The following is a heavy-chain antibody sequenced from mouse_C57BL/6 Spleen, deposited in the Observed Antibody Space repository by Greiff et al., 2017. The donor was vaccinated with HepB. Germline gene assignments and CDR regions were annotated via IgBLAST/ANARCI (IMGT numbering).Heavy chain of an antibody. D-gene: IGHD2-1*01. CDR1: GYTFTSYW. Sequence: VKLQQPGTELVKPGASVKLSCKASGYTFTSYWMHWVKQRPGQGLEWIGNINPSNGGTNYNEKFKSKATLTVDKSSSTAYMQLSSLTSEDSAVYYCARTDYGNYVLAYWGQGTLVTVSA. CDR3: ARTDYGNYVLAY. J-gene: IGHJ3*01. CDR2: INPSNGGT. V-gene: IGHV1-53*01.